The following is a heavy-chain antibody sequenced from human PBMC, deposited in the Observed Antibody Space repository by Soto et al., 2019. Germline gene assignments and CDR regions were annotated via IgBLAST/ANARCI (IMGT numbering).Heavy chain of an antibody. CDR2: ISGSGGST. CDR1: GFTFSSYA. V-gene: IGHV3-23*01. D-gene: IGHD6-13*01. CDR3: AKDQKPRRIAAAGTADY. Sequence: EVQLLESGGGLVQPGGSLRLSCAASGFTFSSYAMSWVRQAPGKGLEWVSAISGSGGSTYYADSVKGRFTISRDNSKNTLYLQMNSLRAEDTAVYYCAKDQKPRRIAAAGTADYWGQGTLVTVSS. J-gene: IGHJ4*02.